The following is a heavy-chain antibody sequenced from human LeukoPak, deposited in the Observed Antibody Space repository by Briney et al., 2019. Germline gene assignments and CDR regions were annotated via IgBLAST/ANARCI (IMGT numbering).Heavy chain of an antibody. CDR3: ARRGDSSVIHGFDI. CDR2: IYYSGRT. CDR1: GGSISSVSHH. D-gene: IGHD5/OR15-5a*01. J-gene: IGHJ3*02. Sequence: SQTLPLTCTVSGGSISSVSHHWGWIRQHPGKDLEWIGYIYYSGRTSYNPSLKSRVSITIDTSKNQFSLKLSSVTAADTAVYYCARRGDSSVIHGFDIWGQGTMVTVSS. V-gene: IGHV4-31*03.